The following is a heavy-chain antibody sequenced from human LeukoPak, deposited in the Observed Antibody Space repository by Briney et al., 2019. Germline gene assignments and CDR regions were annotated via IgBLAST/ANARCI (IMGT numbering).Heavy chain of an antibody. CDR2: IKQDGSEK. CDR1: GFTFSSYT. J-gene: IGHJ6*04. CDR3: AELGITMIGGV. V-gene: IGHV3-7*01. Sequence: GGSLRLSCAASGFTFSSYTMNWVRQAPGKGLEWVANIKQDGSEKHYVDSVKGRFTISRDNAKNSLYLQMNSLRAEDTAVYYCAELGITMIGGVWGKGTTVTISS. D-gene: IGHD3-10*02.